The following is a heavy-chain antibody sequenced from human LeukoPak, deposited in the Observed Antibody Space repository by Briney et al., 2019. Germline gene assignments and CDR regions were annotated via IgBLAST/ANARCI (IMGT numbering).Heavy chain of an antibody. V-gene: IGHV1-69*06. D-gene: IGHD4-17*01. CDR1: GGTFSSYA. CDR3: ARGTDYGYYYYYMDV. J-gene: IGHJ6*03. Sequence: SVKVSCTASGGTFSSYAINWVRQAPGQGLEWMGGIIPIFGTANYAQKFQGRVTITADKSTSTAYMELSSLRSEDTAVYYCARGTDYGYYYYYMDVWGKGTTVTVSS. CDR2: IIPIFGTA.